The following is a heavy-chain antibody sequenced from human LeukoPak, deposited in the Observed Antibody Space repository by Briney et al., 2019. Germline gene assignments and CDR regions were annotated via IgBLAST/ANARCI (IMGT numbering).Heavy chain of an antibody. D-gene: IGHD3-3*01. CDR3: ARDLDYDFWSGYYDY. Sequence: GGSLRPSCAASGFTFSSYWMSWVRQAPGKGLEWVANIKRDGSEKYYVDSVKGRFTISRDNAKNSLYLQMNSLRVEDTAVYYCARDLDYDFWSGYYDYWGQGNLVTVSS. J-gene: IGHJ4*02. V-gene: IGHV3-7*01. CDR2: IKRDGSEK. CDR1: GFTFSSYW.